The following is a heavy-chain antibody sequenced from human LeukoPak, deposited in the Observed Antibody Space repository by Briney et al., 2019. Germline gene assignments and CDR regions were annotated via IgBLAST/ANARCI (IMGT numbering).Heavy chain of an antibody. D-gene: IGHD5-24*01. CDR2: IYYSGST. J-gene: IGHJ4*02. CDR3: AREKDGYNFIDY. V-gene: IGHV4-59*06. CDR1: GGSISSHY. Sequence: SETLSLTCTVSGGSISSHYWSWIRQPPGKGLEWIGYIYYSGSTYYNPSLKSRVTISVDTSKNQFSLKLSSVTAADTAVYYCAREKDGYNFIDYWGQGTLVTVSS.